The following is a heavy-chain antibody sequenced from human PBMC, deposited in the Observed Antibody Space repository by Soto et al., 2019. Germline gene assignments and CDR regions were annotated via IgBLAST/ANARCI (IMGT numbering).Heavy chain of an antibody. CDR2: IRSKANSYAT. D-gene: IGHD2-15*01. Sequence: PGGSLRLSCAASGFTFSGSAMHWVRQASGKGLEWVGRIRSKANSYATTYAASVKGRFTISRDDSRNTAYLQVSSLKTGDTAVYYCTRHIVDASSGAYFDYWGQGTLVTVSS. J-gene: IGHJ4*02. CDR1: GFTFSGSA. CDR3: TRHIVDASSGAYFDY. V-gene: IGHV3-73*01.